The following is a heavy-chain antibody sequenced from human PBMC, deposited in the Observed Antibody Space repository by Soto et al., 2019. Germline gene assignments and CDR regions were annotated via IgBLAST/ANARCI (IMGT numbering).Heavy chain of an antibody. CDR1: GYTFTNFG. V-gene: IGHV1-18*01. CDR2: INAYNGNT. CDR3: ARAGTPIDY. Sequence: QVQLVQSGAEVKKPGASVKVSCKTSGYTFTNFGLSWVRQAPGQGLEWMGWINAYNGNTNYAQNFQGRVTMTTDPSTRTAYMELRRLRYEDTAVYYCARAGTPIDYWGQGTLVTVSS. D-gene: IGHD1-7*01. J-gene: IGHJ4*02.